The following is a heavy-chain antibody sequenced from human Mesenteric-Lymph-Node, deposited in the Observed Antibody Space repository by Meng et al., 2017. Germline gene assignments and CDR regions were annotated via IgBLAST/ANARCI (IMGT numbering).Heavy chain of an antibody. CDR1: GYTFSNYG. J-gene: IGHJ4*02. CDR2: ISGYSGNT. Sequence: QVQLVQSGAEVKKPGASGQVSCKATGYTFSNYGISWVRQAPGQGLEWMGWISGYSGNTKYAQKLQGRVTMTTDTSTNTAYMELRSLRSDDTAVYYCTRADIAAAGTGGYWGQGTLVTVSS. D-gene: IGHD6-13*01. CDR3: TRADIAAAGTGGY. V-gene: IGHV1-18*01.